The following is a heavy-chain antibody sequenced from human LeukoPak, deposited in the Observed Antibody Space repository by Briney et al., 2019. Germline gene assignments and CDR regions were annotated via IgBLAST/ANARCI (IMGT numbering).Heavy chain of an antibody. CDR2: ISSSSSYI. V-gene: IGHV3-21*04. Sequence: GGSLRLSCAASGFTFSSYSMNWVRQAPGKGLEWVSSISSSSSYIYYADSVKGRFTISRDNAKNSLYLQMDSLRAEDTAVYYCAKQPSGYDYYFDYWGQGTLVTVSS. CDR3: AKQPSGYDYYFDY. J-gene: IGHJ4*02. CDR1: GFTFSSYS. D-gene: IGHD5-12*01.